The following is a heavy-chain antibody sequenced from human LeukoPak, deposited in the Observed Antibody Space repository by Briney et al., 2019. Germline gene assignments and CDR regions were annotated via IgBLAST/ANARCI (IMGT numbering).Heavy chain of an antibody. CDR2: IYTSGST. CDR3: ARENGAGYSSSSVARWGVFDY. D-gene: IGHD6-6*01. CDR1: GGSISSGSYY. J-gene: IGHJ4*02. Sequence: SETLSLTCTVSGGSISSGSYYWSWIRQPAGKGLEWIGRIYTSGSTNYNPSLKSRVTISVDTSKNQFSLKLSSVTAADTAVYYCARENGAGYSSSSVARWGVFDYWGQGTLVTVSS. V-gene: IGHV4-61*02.